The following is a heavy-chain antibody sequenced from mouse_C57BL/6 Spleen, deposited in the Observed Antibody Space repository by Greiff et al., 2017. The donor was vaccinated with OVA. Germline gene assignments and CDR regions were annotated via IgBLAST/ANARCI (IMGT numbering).Heavy chain of an antibody. CDR1: GFSLTSYG. CDR3: AKEGGSSGSFAY. D-gene: IGHD3-2*02. J-gene: IGHJ3*01. V-gene: IGHV2-5*01. Sequence: VMLVESGPGLVQPSQCLSITCTVSGFSLTSYGVHWVRQSPGKGLEWLGVIWRGGSTDYNAAFMSRLSITKYNSKTQFFLKMNSLQADYTAIYCCAKEGGSSGSFAYWGQGTLVTVSA. CDR2: IWRGGST.